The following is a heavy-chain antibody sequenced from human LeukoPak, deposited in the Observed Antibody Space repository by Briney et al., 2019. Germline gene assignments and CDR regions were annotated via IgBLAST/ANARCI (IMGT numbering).Heavy chain of an antibody. V-gene: IGHV1-18*01. CDR1: GYAFTSYG. Sequence: ASVKVSCKPSGYAFTSYGISWVRQAPGQGLEWMGWISPYNGNTNYAQKLQGRATMTTDTSTSTAYMELRSLRSDDTAVYYCARSITMIRGVHDAFDFWGQGTMVTVSS. D-gene: IGHD3-10*01. J-gene: IGHJ3*01. CDR2: ISPYNGNT. CDR3: ARSITMIRGVHDAFDF.